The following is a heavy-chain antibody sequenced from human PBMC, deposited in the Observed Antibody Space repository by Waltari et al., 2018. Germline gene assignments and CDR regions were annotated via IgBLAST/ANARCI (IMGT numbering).Heavy chain of an antibody. D-gene: IGHD2-2*01. J-gene: IGHJ6*03. V-gene: IGHV4-30-4*08. CDR3: VGCSSTGPYYYYMDV. CDR1: GGSISSGDYY. Sequence: QVQLQESGPGLVKPSQTLSLTCTVSGGSISSGDYYWSWIRQPPGKGLEWIGYIYYSGITYYNPSLKSRVTISVDTSKNQFSLKLSSVTAADTAVYYCVGCSSTGPYYYYMDVWGKGTTVTISS. CDR2: IYYSGIT.